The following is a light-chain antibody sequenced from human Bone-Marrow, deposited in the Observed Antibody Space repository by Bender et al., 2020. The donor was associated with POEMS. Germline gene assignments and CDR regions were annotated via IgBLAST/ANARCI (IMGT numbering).Light chain of an antibody. CDR2: KDT. J-gene: IGLJ3*02. CDR3: QIADTSGWV. V-gene: IGLV3-25*03. CDR1: TLPKQY. Sequence: SSELTQPPSVSVSPGQTARITCSGDTLPKQYVYWYQQRPGQAPVLVISKDTERPSGIPERFSGSSSGTTVTLTISGVQGEDEADYYCQIADTSGWVFGGGTKLTVL.